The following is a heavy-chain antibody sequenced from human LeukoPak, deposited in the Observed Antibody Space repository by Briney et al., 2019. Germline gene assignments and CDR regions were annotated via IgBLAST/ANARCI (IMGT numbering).Heavy chain of an antibody. J-gene: IGHJ4*02. CDR2: IGTAGDT. CDR1: GFTFSSYD. Sequence: GGSLRLSCAASGFTFSSYDMHWVRQATGKGLEWVSAIGTAGDTYYPGSVKGRFTISRENAKNSLYLQMNSLRAGDTAVYYCARAPRGAATAIELDYWGQGTLVTVSS. CDR3: ARAPRGAATAIELDY. V-gene: IGHV3-13*01. D-gene: IGHD2-2*02.